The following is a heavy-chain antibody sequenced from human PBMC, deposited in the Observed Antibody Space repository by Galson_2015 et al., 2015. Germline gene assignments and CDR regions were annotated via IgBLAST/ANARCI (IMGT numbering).Heavy chain of an antibody. CDR3: ARDQEGAVAGTDLFGLGPHFDY. V-gene: IGHV1-46*01. Sequence: QSGAEVKKPGASVKVSCKASGYTFTSYYMHWVRQAPGQGLEWMGIINPSGGSTSYAQKFQGRVTMTRDTSTSTVYMELSSLRSEDTAVYYCARDQEGAVAGTDLFGLGPHFDYWGQGTLVTVSS. CDR2: INPSGGST. D-gene: IGHD6-19*01. J-gene: IGHJ4*02. CDR1: GYTFTSYY.